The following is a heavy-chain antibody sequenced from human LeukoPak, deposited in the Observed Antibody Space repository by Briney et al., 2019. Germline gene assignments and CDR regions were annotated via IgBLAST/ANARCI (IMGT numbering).Heavy chain of an antibody. V-gene: IGHV3-21*01. D-gene: IGHD4/OR15-4a*01. CDR2: ISWSSREI. CDR1: GFTFGTYT. Sequence: GGSLRLSCAASGFTFGTYTMNWVRQAPGMGLEWVSSISWSSREISYADSVRGRFTISRDNAKNSLYLQMNSLRAEDTAVYYCASNDYGSPWGGWGQGALVTVSS. CDR3: ASNDYGSPWGG. J-gene: IGHJ4*02.